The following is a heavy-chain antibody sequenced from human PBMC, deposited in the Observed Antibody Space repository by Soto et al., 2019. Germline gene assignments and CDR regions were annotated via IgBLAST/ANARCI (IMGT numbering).Heavy chain of an antibody. CDR3: ARDWGVDTAMAHGY. J-gene: IGHJ4*02. D-gene: IGHD5-18*01. CDR1: GFTFSSYA. Sequence: GGSLRLSCAASGFTFSSYAMHWVRQAPGKGLEWVAVISYDGSNKYYADSVKGRFTISRDNSKNTLYLQMNSLRAEDTAVYYCARDWGVDTAMAHGYWGQGTLVTVSS. CDR2: ISYDGSNK. V-gene: IGHV3-30-3*01.